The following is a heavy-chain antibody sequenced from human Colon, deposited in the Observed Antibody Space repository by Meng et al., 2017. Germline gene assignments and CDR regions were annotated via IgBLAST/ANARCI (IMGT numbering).Heavy chain of an antibody. V-gene: IGHV3-23*04. CDR3: AKGSILDY. CDR1: GFTFNSYA. J-gene: IGHJ4*02. Sequence: EVQLVESGGGWVQPGGSLRLSCAASGFTFNSYAMSWVRQAPGKGLEWVSAISVSGDGTYYADSVKGRFTISRDNSKNTLYLQMNSLTADDTAIYYCAKGSILDYWGQGTLVTVSS. D-gene: IGHD2-15*01. CDR2: ISVSGDGT.